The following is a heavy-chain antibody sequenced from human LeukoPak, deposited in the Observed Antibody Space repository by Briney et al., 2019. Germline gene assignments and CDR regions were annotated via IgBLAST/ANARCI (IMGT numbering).Heavy chain of an antibody. V-gene: IGHV1-8*03. CDR3: ARGNQHPRYYDYYYHLDV. CDR2: MYPNRGNT. J-gene: IGHJ6*03. D-gene: IGHD2-21*01. Sequence: ASVKVSRQHSLYTLTPYDINWVGQATRQGLEWMGWMYPNRGNTGYAQKFQGRVNITRNTSISTAYMALSSLRSEDTAVYYCARGNQHPRYYDYYYHLDVWGKGTTVTVSS. CDR1: LYTLTPYD.